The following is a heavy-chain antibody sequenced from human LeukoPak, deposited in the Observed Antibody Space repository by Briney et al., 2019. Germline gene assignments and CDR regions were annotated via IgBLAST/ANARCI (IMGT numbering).Heavy chain of an antibody. CDR3: ARVGYCSGGSCYGDYYFDY. D-gene: IGHD2-15*01. CDR1: GGTFSSYA. J-gene: IGHJ4*02. V-gene: IGHV1-69*13. CDR2: IIPIFGTA. Sequence: GASVKVSCKASGGTFSSYAISWVRQAPGQGLEWMGGIIPIFGTANYAQKFQGRVTITADGSTSTAYMELSSLRSEDTAVYYCARVGYCSGGSCYGDYYFDYWGQGTLVTVSS.